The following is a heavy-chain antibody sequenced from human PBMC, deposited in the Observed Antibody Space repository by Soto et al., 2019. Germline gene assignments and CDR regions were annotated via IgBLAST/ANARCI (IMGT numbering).Heavy chain of an antibody. D-gene: IGHD3-16*02. CDR1: GYTFTSYG. V-gene: IGHV1-18*01. Sequence: QVQLVQSGAEVKKPGASVKVSCKASGYTFTSYGISWVRQAPGQGLEWMGWISAYNGNTNYAQKLQDRVTMTTDTSTSTAYMELRSLRSDDTAVYYCARDYRSDYVWGSYRFYYYYGMDVWGQGTTVTVSS. CDR3: ARDYRSDYVWGSYRFYYYYGMDV. J-gene: IGHJ6*02. CDR2: ISAYNGNT.